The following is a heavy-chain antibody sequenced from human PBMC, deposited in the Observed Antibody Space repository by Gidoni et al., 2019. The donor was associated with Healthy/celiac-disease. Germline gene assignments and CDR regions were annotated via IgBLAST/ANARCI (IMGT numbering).Heavy chain of an antibody. Sequence: QVQLVESGGGVVQPGRSLRLSCAASGFTFSSYGMHWVRQAPGKGLEWVAVIWYDGSNKYYADSVKGRFTISRDNSKNTLYLQMNSLRAEDTAVYYCARDVSGDLYSSGCLDYWGQGTLVTVSS. CDR3: ARDVSGDLYSSGCLDY. CDR2: IWYDGSNK. CDR1: GFTFSSYG. J-gene: IGHJ4*02. D-gene: IGHD6-19*01. V-gene: IGHV3-33*01.